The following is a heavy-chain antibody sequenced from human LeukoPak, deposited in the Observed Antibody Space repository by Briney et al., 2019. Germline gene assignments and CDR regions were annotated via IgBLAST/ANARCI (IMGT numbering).Heavy chain of an antibody. J-gene: IGHJ4*02. CDR2: IRSKANDHAT. D-gene: IGHD4-17*01. CDR1: GFTFSGSA. CDR3: TRRLMTTVSDY. Sequence: GGSLRLSCAGSGFTFSGSAMHWVRQSPGKGLEWVGRIRSKANDHATAYAASVRGRFTISRDDSENTAYLQMNGLKTEDTAIYYCTRRLMTTVSDYWGQGTLVIVSS. V-gene: IGHV3-73*01.